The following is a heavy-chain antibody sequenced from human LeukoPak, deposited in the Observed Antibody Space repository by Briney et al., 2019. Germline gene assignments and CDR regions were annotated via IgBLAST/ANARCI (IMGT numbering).Heavy chain of an antibody. CDR3: AKDVSGWSGGNWFDP. V-gene: IGHV3-30*18. Sequence: GGSLRLSCATSGFTFSSYAMSWVRQAPGKGLEWVAVISYDGSNKYYADSVKGRFTISRDNSKNTLYLQMNSLRAEDTAVYYCAKDVSGWSGGNWFDPWGQGTLVTVSS. J-gene: IGHJ5*02. CDR2: ISYDGSNK. D-gene: IGHD3-10*01. CDR1: GFTFSSYA.